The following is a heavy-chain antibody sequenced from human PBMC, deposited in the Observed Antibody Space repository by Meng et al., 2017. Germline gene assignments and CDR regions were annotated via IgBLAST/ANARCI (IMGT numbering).Heavy chain of an antibody. CDR3: ATDGSTRNYYYGMDV. CDR2: FDPEDGET. D-gene: IGHD2-2*01. Sequence: ASVKVSCKASGYTLTELSMHWVRQAPGKGLEWMGGFDPEDGETIYAQKFQGRVTMTEDTSTDTAYMELSSLRSEDTAVYYCATDGSTRNYYYGMDVWGQGTTVTVSS. J-gene: IGHJ6*02. V-gene: IGHV1-24*01. CDR1: GYTLTELS.